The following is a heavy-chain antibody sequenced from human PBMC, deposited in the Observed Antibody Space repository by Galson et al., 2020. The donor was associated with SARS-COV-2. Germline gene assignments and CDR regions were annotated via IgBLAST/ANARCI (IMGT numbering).Heavy chain of an antibody. V-gene: IGHV5-51*01. D-gene: IGHD2-15*01. CDR1: GYIFADYW. CDR3: ARDYRDIV. Sequence: GESLKISCKGSGYIFADYWIGWVRQMPGKGLEWMGIIYPGDSDTRYSPSFEGQVTISVDKSINTAYLQWSSLRASDTAMYYCARDYRDIVWGQGTLVTVSS. CDR2: IYPGDSDT. J-gene: IGHJ4*02.